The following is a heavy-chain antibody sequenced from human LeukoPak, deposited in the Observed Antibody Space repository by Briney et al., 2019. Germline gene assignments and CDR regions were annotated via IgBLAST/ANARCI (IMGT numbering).Heavy chain of an antibody. CDR3: VKGPQNYGFSSAFYSLDT. CDR2: IYYDGST. Sequence: SETLSLTCTVSGGSISGGGFFWSWVRQHPGQGLEWLGYIYYDGSTHYNSSLKGRLSLSVDTAKKQFSLKLTSVPHADTAVYFYVKGPQNYGFSSAFYSLDTWGQGILVTVSS. CDR1: GGSISGGGFF. D-gene: IGHD3-3*01. J-gene: IGHJ5*02. V-gene: IGHV4-31*03.